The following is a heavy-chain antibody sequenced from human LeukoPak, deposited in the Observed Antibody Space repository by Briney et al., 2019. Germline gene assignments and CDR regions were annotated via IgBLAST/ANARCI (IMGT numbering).Heavy chain of an antibody. V-gene: IGHV4-4*07. CDR3: ARAPSGCGGTCAFDY. D-gene: IGHD2-15*01. CDR1: GGSTSNSF. J-gene: IGHJ4*02. Sequence: PSETLSPTCTVSGGSTSNSFWSWIRQPAGKGLEWIGRIYTDGSTNSNPSLRSRLTMSLDTSKNQFSLKLTSVTAADTAVYFCARAPSGCGGTCAFDYWGQGTLVTVSS. CDR2: IYTDGST.